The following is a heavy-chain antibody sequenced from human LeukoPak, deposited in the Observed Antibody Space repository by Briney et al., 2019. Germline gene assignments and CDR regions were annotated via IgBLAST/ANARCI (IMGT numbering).Heavy chain of an antibody. D-gene: IGHD3-22*01. Sequence: HPGGSLRLSCAASGFTFSNYGMHWVRQAPGKGLEWVAVISYDGSNKYYADSVKGRFTISRDNAKNSLYLQMNSLRAEDTAVYYCARVLHKRNYDSTTYYGYWGQGTLVTVSS. V-gene: IGHV3-30*03. CDR3: ARVLHKRNYDSTTYYGY. J-gene: IGHJ4*02. CDR1: GFTFSNYG. CDR2: ISYDGSNK.